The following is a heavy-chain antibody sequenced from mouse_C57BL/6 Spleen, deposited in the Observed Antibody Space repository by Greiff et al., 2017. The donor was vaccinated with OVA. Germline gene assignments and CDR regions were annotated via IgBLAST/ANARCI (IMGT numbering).Heavy chain of an antibody. CDR3: ARADSSGWFAY. Sequence: VQLQQPGAELVRPGSSVKLSCKASGYTFTSYWMHWVKQRPIQGLEWIGNIDPSDSETHYNQKFKDKATLTVDKSSSTAYMQLSSLTSEDSAVYYCARADSSGWFAYWGQGTLVTVSA. D-gene: IGHD3-2*02. V-gene: IGHV1-52*01. CDR1: GYTFTSYW. J-gene: IGHJ3*01. CDR2: IDPSDSET.